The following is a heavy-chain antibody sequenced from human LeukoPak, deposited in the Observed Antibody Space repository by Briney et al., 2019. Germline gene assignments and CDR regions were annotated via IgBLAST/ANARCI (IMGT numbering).Heavy chain of an antibody. CDR2: ISYDGSNK. CDR3: RIVVVTEGVVDY. CDR1: GFTFSSYA. Sequence: GGSLRLSCAASGFTFSSYAMHWVRQAPGKGLEWVAVISYDGSNKYYADSVKGRFTISRDNSKNTLYLQMNSLRAEDTAVYYCRIVVVTEGVVDYWGQGTLVTVSS. D-gene: IGHD2-21*02. V-gene: IGHV3-30-3*01. J-gene: IGHJ4*02.